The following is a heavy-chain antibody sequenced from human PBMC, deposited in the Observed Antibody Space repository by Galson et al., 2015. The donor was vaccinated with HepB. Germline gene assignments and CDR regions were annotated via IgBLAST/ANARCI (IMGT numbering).Heavy chain of an antibody. V-gene: IGHV3-74*01. J-gene: IGHJ6*02. CDR1: GFSLSSFW. CDR2: ISRGGNTR. D-gene: IGHD3/OR15-3a*01. CDR3: ARGASYYDWTGYPDEKYCGMDV. Sequence: SLRLSCATSGFSLSSFWMNWVRQVPGKGLLWVSRISRGGNTRNYADSVEGRFTISRDNANNALYLEMNSLRAEDTAVYYCARGASYYDWTGYPDEKYCGMDVWGQGTTVIVSS.